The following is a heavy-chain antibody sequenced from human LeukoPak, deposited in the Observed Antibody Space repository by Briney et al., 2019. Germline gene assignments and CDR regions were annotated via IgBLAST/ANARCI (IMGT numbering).Heavy chain of an antibody. V-gene: IGHV1-69*05. CDR2: IIPIFGTA. CDR3: ARDEYYYDSSGYSVWFDP. D-gene: IGHD3-22*01. J-gene: IGHJ5*02. CDR1: GGTFSSYA. Sequence: SVKVSCKASGGTFSSYAISWVRQAPGQGLEWMGGIIPIFGTANYAQKFQGRVTITTDESTSTAYMELSSLRSEDTAAYYCARDEYYYDSSGYSVWFDPWGQGTLVTVSS.